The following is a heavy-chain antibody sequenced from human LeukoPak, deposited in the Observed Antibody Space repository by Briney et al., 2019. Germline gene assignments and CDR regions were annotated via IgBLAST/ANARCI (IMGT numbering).Heavy chain of an antibody. Sequence: SETLSLTCAVYGGSFSGYYWSWNRQPPGKGLEWIGETNHSGSTNYNPSLKSRVTISVDTSKNQFSLKLSSVTAADTAVYYCASGPRGITGVSWTFDYWGQGTLVTVSS. CDR3: ASGPRGITGVSWTFDY. V-gene: IGHV4-34*01. J-gene: IGHJ4*02. CDR1: GGSFSGYY. D-gene: IGHD1-14*01. CDR2: TNHSGST.